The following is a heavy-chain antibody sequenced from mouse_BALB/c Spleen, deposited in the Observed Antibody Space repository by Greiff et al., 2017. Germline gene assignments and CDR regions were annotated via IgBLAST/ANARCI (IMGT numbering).Heavy chain of an antibody. CDR2: ISSGSSTI. CDR3: ARSGPYDYDTWFAY. D-gene: IGHD2-4*01. Sequence: DVKVVESGGGLVQPGGSRKLSCAASGFTFSSFGMHWVRQAPEKGLEWVAYISSGSSTIYYADTVKGRFTISRDNPKNTLFLQMTSLRSEDTAMYYCARSGPYDYDTWFAYWGQGTLVTVSA. V-gene: IGHV5-17*02. CDR1: GFTFSSFG. J-gene: IGHJ3*01.